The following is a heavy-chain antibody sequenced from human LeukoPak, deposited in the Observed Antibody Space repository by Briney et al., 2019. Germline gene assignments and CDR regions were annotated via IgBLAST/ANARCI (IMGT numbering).Heavy chain of an antibody. CDR2: ITSSSSYI. CDR3: AKDNPFSGYDGRDY. Sequence: GGSLRLSCAASGFTFSSYSMNWVHQAPGKGLEWVSSITSSSSYIYYADSVKGRFTISRDNSKNTLYLQMHSLRAEDTAVYYCAKDNPFSGYDGRDYWGQGTLVAVSS. D-gene: IGHD5-12*01. J-gene: IGHJ4*02. CDR1: GFTFSSYS. V-gene: IGHV3-21*04.